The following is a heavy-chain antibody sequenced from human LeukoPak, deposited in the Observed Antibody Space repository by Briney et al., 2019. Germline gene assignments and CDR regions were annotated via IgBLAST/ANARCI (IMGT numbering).Heavy chain of an antibody. Sequence: GGSLRLSCAASGFTFSSYSMNWVRQAPGKGLEWVSYIDGSGGNIKYGDSVKGRFAITRDNAENSLYLQMNSLRAEDTAVYYCARDHNWGIDYWGQGTLVTVSS. CDR2: IDGSGGNI. V-gene: IGHV3-48*04. D-gene: IGHD7-27*01. CDR3: ARDHNWGIDY. CDR1: GFTFSSYS. J-gene: IGHJ4*02.